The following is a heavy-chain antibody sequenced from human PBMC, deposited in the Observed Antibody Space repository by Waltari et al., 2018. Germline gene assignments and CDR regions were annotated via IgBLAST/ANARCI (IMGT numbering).Heavy chain of an antibody. Sequence: QVQLQESGPGLVKPSETLSLICTVSGGSISSYYWRWLRPPAGKGLEWIGRIYASGDTNYNPSLKSRVTMSVDTSKNQFSLKLTSVTAADTAVYYCARHNLKNSGGWSGGYWGQGTLVIVSS. D-gene: IGHD2-15*01. CDR2: IYASGDT. J-gene: IGHJ4*02. CDR3: ARHNLKNSGGWSGGY. V-gene: IGHV4-4*07. CDR1: GGSISSYY.